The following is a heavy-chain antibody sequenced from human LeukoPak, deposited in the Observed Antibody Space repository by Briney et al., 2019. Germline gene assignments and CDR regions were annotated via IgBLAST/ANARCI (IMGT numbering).Heavy chain of an antibody. CDR1: GSTFSIYS. Sequence: GGSLRLSCAASGSTFSIYSMNWVRQAPGKGLEWVSSISSSSSFIYYADSVKGRFTISRDNAKNSLYLQVNSLRAEDTAVYYCATQGEHSYDSNRSGYFQHWGQGTLVTVSS. CDR2: ISSSSSFI. CDR3: ATQGEHSYDSNRSGYFQH. J-gene: IGHJ1*01. V-gene: IGHV3-21*01. D-gene: IGHD3-22*01.